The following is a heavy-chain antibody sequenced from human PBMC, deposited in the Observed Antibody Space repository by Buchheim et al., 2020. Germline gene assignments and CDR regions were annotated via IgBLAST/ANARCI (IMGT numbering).Heavy chain of an antibody. CDR3: ARGPSSKRSY. J-gene: IGHJ4*02. CDR1: GGSFSGYY. D-gene: IGHD6-13*01. V-gene: IGHV4-34*01. CDR2: INRSGSF. Sequence: QVQLQQWGVGLLKPSETLSLTCAVYGGSFSGYYWSWIRQPPGKGLEWIGEINRSGSFNYNPSLKSRATISVDTSKKQISITLNFVTAADTAVYYCARGPSSKRSYWGQGTL.